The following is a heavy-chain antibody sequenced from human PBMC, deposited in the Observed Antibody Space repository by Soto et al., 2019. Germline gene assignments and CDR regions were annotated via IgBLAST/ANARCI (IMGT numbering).Heavy chain of an antibody. D-gene: IGHD4-4*01. V-gene: IGHV1-69*13. J-gene: IGHJ6*02. Sequence: SVKVSCKASGGTFSSYAISWVRQAPGQGLEWMGGIIPIFGTANYAQKFQGRVTITADESTSTAYMELSSLRSEDTAVYYCARHLSTTVTSSNYGMDVWGQGTTVTVSS. CDR2: IIPIFGTA. CDR1: GGTFSSYA. CDR3: ARHLSTTVTSSNYGMDV.